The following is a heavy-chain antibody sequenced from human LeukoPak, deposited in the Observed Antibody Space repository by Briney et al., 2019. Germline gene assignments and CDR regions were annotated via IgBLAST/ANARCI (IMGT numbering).Heavy chain of an antibody. CDR2: IYYSGST. D-gene: IGHD2-21*02. Sequence: SETLSLTCTVSGGSISSISHYWGWIRQPPGKGLEWIGSIYYSGSTYYNPSLKSRVTISVDTSKNQFSLKLSSVTAADTAVYYCARYYCGGDCYSGYFDYWGQGTLVTVSS. CDR1: GGSISSISHY. CDR3: ARYYCGGDCYSGYFDY. J-gene: IGHJ4*02. V-gene: IGHV4-39*01.